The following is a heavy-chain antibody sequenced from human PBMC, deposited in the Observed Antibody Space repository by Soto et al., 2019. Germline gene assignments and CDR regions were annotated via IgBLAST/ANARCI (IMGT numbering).Heavy chain of an antibody. CDR2: ISYDGSNK. D-gene: IGHD3-22*01. J-gene: IGHJ3*02. V-gene: IGHV3-30-3*01. CDR3: ARDYYYDRSGYYYVKAYDI. CDR1: GFTFSSYA. Sequence: GGSLRLSCAASGFTFSSYAMHWVRQAPGKGLEWVAVISYDGSNKYYADSVKGRFTISRDNSKNTLYLQMNSLRAEDTAVYYCARDYYYDRSGYYYVKAYDIWGQGTMVTVSS.